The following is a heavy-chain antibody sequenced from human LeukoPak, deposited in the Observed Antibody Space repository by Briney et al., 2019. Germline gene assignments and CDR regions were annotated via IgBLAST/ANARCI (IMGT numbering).Heavy chain of an antibody. CDR2: INPNSGGT. Sequence: ASVKVSCKASGYTFTGYYMHWVRQAPGQGLEWMGWINPNSGGTNYAQKFQGRVTMTRDTSISTAYMELSRLRSDDTAVYYCAREELRYFDWLYRGHSLNWFDPWGQGTLVTVSS. D-gene: IGHD3-9*01. V-gene: IGHV1-2*02. J-gene: IGHJ5*02. CDR1: GYTFTGYY. CDR3: AREELRYFDWLYRGHSLNWFDP.